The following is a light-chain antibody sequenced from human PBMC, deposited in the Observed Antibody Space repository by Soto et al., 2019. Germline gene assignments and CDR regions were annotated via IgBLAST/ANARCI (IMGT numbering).Light chain of an antibody. CDR3: GSWDSSLSAYV. CDR1: SSNIGGNS. Sequence: QSVLTQPPSVSAAPGQRVTISCSGSSSNIGGNSVSWYQQLPGTAPQLLIYDDDKRPSGITDRFSGSKSGTSATLGITGFQTGDEADYYCGSWDSSLSAYVFGTGTKVTVL. CDR2: DDD. V-gene: IGLV1-51*01. J-gene: IGLJ1*01.